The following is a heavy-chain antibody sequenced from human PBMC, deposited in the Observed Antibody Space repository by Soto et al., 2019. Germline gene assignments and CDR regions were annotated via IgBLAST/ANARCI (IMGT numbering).Heavy chain of an antibody. CDR1: GFTFASYA. V-gene: IGHV3-23*01. D-gene: IGHD6-19*01. CDR3: AKVLGGGGWYGYWYFDR. CDR2: ISGSGRNT. J-gene: IGHJ2*01. Sequence: EVQLLESGGGLVQPGGSLRLSCEASGFTFASYAMNWVRQAPGKGLEWVSSISGSGRNTYFGDSVKGRFTISRDNSKNSLYLQMSSLRAEDSAVYYCAKVLGGGGWYGYWYFDRWGRGTLVTVSS.